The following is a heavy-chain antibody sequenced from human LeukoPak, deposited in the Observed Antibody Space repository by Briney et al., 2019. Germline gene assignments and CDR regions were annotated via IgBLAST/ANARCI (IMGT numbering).Heavy chain of an antibody. CDR1: GFTFGDYA. J-gene: IGHJ3*02. D-gene: IGHD3-22*01. Sequence: QPGGSLRLSCTASGFTFGDYAMSWFRQAPGKGLEWVGFIRSKAYGGTTEYAASVKGRFTISRDDSKSIAYLQMNSLKTEDTAVYYCTRGGDRAYYYDSSAEGSAFDIWGQGTMVTVSS. CDR3: TRGGDRAYYYDSSAEGSAFDI. CDR2: IRSKAYGGTT. V-gene: IGHV3-49*03.